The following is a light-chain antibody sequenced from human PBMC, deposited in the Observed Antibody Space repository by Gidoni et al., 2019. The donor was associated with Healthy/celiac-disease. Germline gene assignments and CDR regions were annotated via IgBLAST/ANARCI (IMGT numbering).Light chain of an antibody. CDR3: QQNYSTPRT. V-gene: IGKV1-39*01. CDR1: QNISSY. Sequence: DVQMTQPPSSPSAAVGDRVTITCRASQNISSYLNWYQQKPGKAPKLLIYAASSLQSGVPSRFSGSGSGTDFTLTISSLQPEDFAAYYCQQNYSTPRTFGQGTKLEIK. J-gene: IGKJ2*01. CDR2: AAS.